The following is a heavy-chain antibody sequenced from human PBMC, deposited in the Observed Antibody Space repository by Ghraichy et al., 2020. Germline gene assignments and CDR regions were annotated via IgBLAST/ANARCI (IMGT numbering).Heavy chain of an antibody. Sequence: GGSLRLSCAASGFTFSSYSMNWVRQAPGKGLEWVSSISSSSSYIYYADSVKGRFTISRDNAKNSLYLQMNSLRAEDTAVYYCARGILKDRYYYDSRGGWFDPWGQGTLVTVSS. D-gene: IGHD3-22*01. V-gene: IGHV3-21*01. CDR3: ARGILKDRYYYDSRGGWFDP. CDR1: GFTFSSYS. CDR2: ISSSSSYI. J-gene: IGHJ5*02.